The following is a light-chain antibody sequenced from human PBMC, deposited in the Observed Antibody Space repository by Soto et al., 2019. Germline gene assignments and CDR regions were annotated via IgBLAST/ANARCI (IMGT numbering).Light chain of an antibody. Sequence: EIVLTQSPATLSVSPGDRATLSCRASQSVNSNLAWYHLKPAQAPRLLIYGASIRAAGIPARFTGSESGTEFTLSISSLQSEDFAVYYCQQYDDWPWTFGHGTKVEIK. J-gene: IGKJ1*01. CDR1: QSVNSN. CDR3: QQYDDWPWT. V-gene: IGKV3-15*01. CDR2: GAS.